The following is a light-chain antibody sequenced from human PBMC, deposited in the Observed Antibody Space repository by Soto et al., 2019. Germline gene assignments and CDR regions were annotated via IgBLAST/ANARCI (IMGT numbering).Light chain of an antibody. V-gene: IGKV2-28*01. CDR1: QSLLHSNGYNY. CDR3: MQALQTPLT. Sequence: DIVMTQSPLSLPVTPGEPASISCRSSQSLLHSNGYNYLDWYLQKPGQSPQLLIYFGSNRASGVXDXXRGSGSGTDFTLKISRVEAEDVGVYYCMQALQTPLTFGPGTRLEIK. J-gene: IGKJ5*01. CDR2: FGS.